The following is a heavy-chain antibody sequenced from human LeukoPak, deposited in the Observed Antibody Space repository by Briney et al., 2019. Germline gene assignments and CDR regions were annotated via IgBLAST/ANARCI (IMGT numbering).Heavy chain of an antibody. CDR2: ISSDGYRT. V-gene: IGHV3-30*18. Sequence: GGSLRLSCAASGFPFSTYDTHWVRQAPDKGLQWVAVISSDGYRTDYPDSVRGRFTISRDNFKNTVDLQMISVTAEDTAMYFCAKGLGTGSVLARPLHYWGQGTLVTVSS. D-gene: IGHD3-10*01. CDR3: AKGLGTGSVLARPLHY. J-gene: IGHJ4*02. CDR1: GFPFSTYD.